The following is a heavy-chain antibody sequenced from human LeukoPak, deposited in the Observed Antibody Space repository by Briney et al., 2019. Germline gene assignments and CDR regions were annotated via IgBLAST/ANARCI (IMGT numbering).Heavy chain of an antibody. CDR3: ARDRVGMDV. J-gene: IGHJ6*02. Sequence: GGSLRRSCAASGFTFSSYSMNWVRQAPGKGLEWVSYISSSSSTIYYTDSVKGRFTISRDNAKNSLNLQMNSLRDEDTAVYYCARDRVGMDVWGQGTTVTVSS. CDR2: ISSSSSTI. V-gene: IGHV3-48*02. D-gene: IGHD3-10*01. CDR1: GFTFSSYS.